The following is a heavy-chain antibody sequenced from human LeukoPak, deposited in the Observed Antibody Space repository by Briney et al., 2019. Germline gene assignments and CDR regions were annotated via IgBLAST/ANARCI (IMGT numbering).Heavy chain of an antibody. D-gene: IGHD3-10*01. CDR1: GGSISSYY. J-gene: IGHJ3*02. CDR3: AKLLRGVSPAFDI. CDR2: IYYSGST. Sequence: SETLSLTCTVSGGSISSYYWSWIRQPPGKGLEWIGYIYYSGSTNYNPSLKSRVTISVDTSRNQFSLKLSSVTAAGTAVYYCAKLLRGVSPAFDIWGQGTMVTVSS. V-gene: IGHV4-59*01.